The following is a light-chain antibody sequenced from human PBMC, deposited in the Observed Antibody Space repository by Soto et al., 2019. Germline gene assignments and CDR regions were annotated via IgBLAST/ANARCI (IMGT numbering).Light chain of an antibody. CDR2: DAS. J-gene: IGKJ4*01. CDR3: QQRNNWPPAT. Sequence: EIVLTQSPATLSLSPGERATLSCRASQSVGRHLAWYQQKPGQAPRLLIYDASNRATGVPARFSGSGPGTDFTLSISSLEPEDFAVYYCQQRNNWPPATFGGGTKVEIK. V-gene: IGKV3-11*01. CDR1: QSVGRH.